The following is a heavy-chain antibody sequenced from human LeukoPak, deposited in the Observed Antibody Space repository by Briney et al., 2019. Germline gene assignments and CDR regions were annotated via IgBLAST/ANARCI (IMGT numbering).Heavy chain of an antibody. D-gene: IGHD2-15*01. CDR1: GFTLSDYY. Sequence: PGGSLRLSCAASGFTLSDYYMSWIRQAPGKGLEWVSYISSSGSTIYYADSVKGRFTISRDNAKNSLYLQMNSLRAEDTAVYYCARALLGYCSGGSCPGGFDIWGQGTMVTVSS. CDR3: ARALLGYCSGGSCPGGFDI. J-gene: IGHJ3*02. V-gene: IGHV3-11*01. CDR2: ISSSGSTI.